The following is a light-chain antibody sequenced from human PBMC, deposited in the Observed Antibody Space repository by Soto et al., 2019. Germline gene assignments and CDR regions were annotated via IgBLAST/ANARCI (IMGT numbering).Light chain of an antibody. V-gene: IGLV2-8*01. Sequence: QSVLTQPPSASGSPGQSVTISCTGTTSDFGADNSVSWYQQHPGRAPKLLIYEVTKRPSGVPDRFFGSKSGNTASLTVSGIQAEAEADYYCNSYAGSNNLIFGGGTKVTVL. CDR3: NSYAGSNNLI. CDR2: EVT. CDR1: TSDFGADNS. J-gene: IGLJ2*01.